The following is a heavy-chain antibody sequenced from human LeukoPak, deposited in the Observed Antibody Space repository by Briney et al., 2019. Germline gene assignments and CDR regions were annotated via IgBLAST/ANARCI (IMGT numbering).Heavy chain of an antibody. V-gene: IGHV4-39*07. Sequence: SETLSLTCTVSGGSISSYYWGWIRQPPGKGLEWIGSISYSGSTYYNPSLKSRVSISVDTSNNHFSLRLSPVTAADTAMFYCARGPLGYTSGSRFEYGGQGTLVTVSA. D-gene: IGHD5-18*01. CDR3: ARGPLGYTSGSRFEY. CDR1: GGSISSYY. CDR2: ISYSGST. J-gene: IGHJ4*02.